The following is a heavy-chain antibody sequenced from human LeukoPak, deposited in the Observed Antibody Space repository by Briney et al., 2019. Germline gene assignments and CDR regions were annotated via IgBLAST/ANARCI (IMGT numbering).Heavy chain of an antibody. D-gene: IGHD3-22*01. Sequence: ASVKVSCKVSEYTLTELSMHWVRQAPGKGLEWMGGFDPEGGETIYAQKFQGRVTMTEDTSTDTAYMELSSLRSEDTAMYYCATVSYYYDSSGYQGYFQHWGQGTLVTVSS. CDR3: ATVSYYYDSSGYQGYFQH. CDR2: FDPEGGET. J-gene: IGHJ1*01. V-gene: IGHV1-24*01. CDR1: EYTLTELS.